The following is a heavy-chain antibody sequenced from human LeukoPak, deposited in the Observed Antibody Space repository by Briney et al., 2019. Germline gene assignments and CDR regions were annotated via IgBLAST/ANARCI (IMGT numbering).Heavy chain of an antibody. Sequence: ASVKVSCKASGGTFSSYAISWERQAPGQGLEWMGWISAYNGNTNYAQKLQGRVTMTTDTSTSTAYMELRSLRSDDTAVYYCARDSDWFPVDWGQGTLVTVSS. V-gene: IGHV1-18*01. J-gene: IGHJ4*02. D-gene: IGHD3-9*01. CDR2: ISAYNGNT. CDR3: ARDSDWFPVD. CDR1: GGTFSSYA.